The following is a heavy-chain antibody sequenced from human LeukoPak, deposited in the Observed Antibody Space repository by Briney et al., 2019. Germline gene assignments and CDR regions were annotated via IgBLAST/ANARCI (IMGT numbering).Heavy chain of an antibody. CDR1: GFTFSSYA. D-gene: IGHD2-2*01. J-gene: IGHJ4*02. V-gene: IGHV3-23*01. CDR2: ISGSGGST. Sequence: GGSLRLSCAASGFTFSSYAMSWVRQAPGKGLEWVSAISGSGGSTYYADSVKGRFTISRDNSKNTLYLQMNSLRAEDTAVYYCTNSYCSSTSCYLYYFDYWGQGTLVTVSS. CDR3: TNSYCSSTSCYLYYFDY.